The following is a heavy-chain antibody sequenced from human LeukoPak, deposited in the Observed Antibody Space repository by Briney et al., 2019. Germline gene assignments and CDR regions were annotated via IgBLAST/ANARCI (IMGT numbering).Heavy chain of an antibody. D-gene: IGHD6-19*01. CDR2: IIPIFGTA. CDR1: GGTFSSYA. Sequence: SVTVSCKASGGTFSSYAISWVRQAPGQGLEWVGGIIPIFGTANYAQKVQGRLTITADESTSTAYMELSRLRSEDTAVYYCGVAVAGTFNSWFDPWGQGTLVTVSS. V-gene: IGHV1-69*13. J-gene: IGHJ5*02. CDR3: GVAVAGTFNSWFDP.